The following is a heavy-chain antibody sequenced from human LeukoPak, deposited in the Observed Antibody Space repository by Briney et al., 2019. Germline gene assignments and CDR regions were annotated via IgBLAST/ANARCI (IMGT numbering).Heavy chain of an antibody. D-gene: IGHD2/OR15-2a*01. CDR3: AKVLSPRRTVYYFDY. Sequence: GGSLRLSCAASGFTFSPYAMSWVRQAPGKGLEWVSGIGGSGDTTYYADSVKGRFTISRDNSKNTLYLQMNSLRAEDTAVYYCAKVLSPRRTVYYFDYWGQGTLVTVSS. J-gene: IGHJ4*02. CDR2: IGGSGDTT. CDR1: GFTFSPYA. V-gene: IGHV3-23*01.